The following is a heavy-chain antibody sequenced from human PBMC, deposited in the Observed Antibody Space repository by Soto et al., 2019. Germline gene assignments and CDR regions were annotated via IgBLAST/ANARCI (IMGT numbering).Heavy chain of an antibody. V-gene: IGHV3-30*03. Sequence: GGSLSLSCAASGFTFSSYGMHWVRQAPGKGLEWVAVISYDGSNKYYADSVKGRFTISRDNSKNTLYLQMNSLRAEDTAVYYCAIRPHRDILTGYDYGMDVWGQGTTVTVSS. CDR3: AIRPHRDILTGYDYGMDV. CDR1: GFTFSSYG. CDR2: ISYDGSNK. J-gene: IGHJ6*02. D-gene: IGHD3-9*01.